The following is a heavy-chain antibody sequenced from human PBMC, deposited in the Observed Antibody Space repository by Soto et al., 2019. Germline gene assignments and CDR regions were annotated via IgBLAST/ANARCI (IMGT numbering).Heavy chain of an antibody. CDR2: ISYDGSNK. CDR3: AKDQGFEYCGGDCYSGFDY. Sequence: QVQLVESGGGVVQPGRSLRLSCAASGFTFSSYGMHWVRQAPGKGLEWVAVISYDGSNKYYADSVKGRFTISRDNSKNTLYLQMNSLRAEDTAVYYCAKDQGFEYCGGDCYSGFDYWGQGTLVTVSS. V-gene: IGHV3-30*18. D-gene: IGHD2-21*02. CDR1: GFTFSSYG. J-gene: IGHJ4*02.